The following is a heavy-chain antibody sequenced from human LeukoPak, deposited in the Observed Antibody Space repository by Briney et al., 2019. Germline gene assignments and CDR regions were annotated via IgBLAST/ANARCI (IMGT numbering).Heavy chain of an antibody. Sequence: GGSLRLSCAASGFTFNSYWMHWVRQAPGKGLVWVSRINSDESRTAYADTVKGRFSISRDNAKNTLYLQMNSLRAEDTAVYYCARGYGDWFDPWGQGTLVTVSS. D-gene: IGHD4-17*01. J-gene: IGHJ5*02. V-gene: IGHV3-74*01. CDR3: ARGYGDWFDP. CDR1: GFTFNSYW. CDR2: INSDESRT.